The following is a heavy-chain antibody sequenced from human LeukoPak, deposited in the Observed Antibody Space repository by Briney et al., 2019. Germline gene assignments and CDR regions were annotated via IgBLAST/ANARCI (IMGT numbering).Heavy chain of an antibody. Sequence: SETLSLTCTVSGGXITGSHWSWLRQSAGKGLEWIGRIYSSGTTNYNPSLKSRVTMSLDTSKNQFSLRLSSMTAADTAVYYCARGAYSFDYWGQGTLVTVSS. CDR2: IYSSGTT. V-gene: IGHV4-4*07. CDR3: ARGAYSFDY. CDR1: GGXITGSH. J-gene: IGHJ4*02.